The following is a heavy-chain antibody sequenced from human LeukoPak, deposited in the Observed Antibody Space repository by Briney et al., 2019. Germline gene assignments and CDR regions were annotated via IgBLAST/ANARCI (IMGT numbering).Heavy chain of an antibody. Sequence: NPGGSLRLSCAASGFTFSSYSMNWVRQAPGKGLEWVSSISSSSSYIYYADSVKGRFTISRDNAKNSLYLQMNSLRAEDTAVYYCARNLVVPAASDYWGQGTLVTVSS. CDR1: GFTFSSYS. CDR2: ISSSSSYI. V-gene: IGHV3-21*01. D-gene: IGHD2-2*01. CDR3: ARNLVVPAASDY. J-gene: IGHJ4*02.